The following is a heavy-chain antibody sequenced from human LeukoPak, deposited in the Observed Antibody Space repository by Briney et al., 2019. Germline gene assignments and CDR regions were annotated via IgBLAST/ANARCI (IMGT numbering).Heavy chain of an antibody. CDR1: GGPISSGGYY. CDR2: IYYSGST. Sequence: PSQTLSLTCAVSGGPISSGGYYWSWIRQHPGKGLEWIGYIYYSGSTYYNPSLKSRVTISVDTSKNQFSLKLSSVTAADTAVYYCARVEMATITLGYFDYWGQGTLVTVSS. D-gene: IGHD5-24*01. J-gene: IGHJ4*02. V-gene: IGHV4-31*11. CDR3: ARVEMATITLGYFDY.